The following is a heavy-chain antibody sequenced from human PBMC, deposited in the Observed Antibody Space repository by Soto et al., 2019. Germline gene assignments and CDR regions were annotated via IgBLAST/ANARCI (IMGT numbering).Heavy chain of an antibody. V-gene: IGHV3-13*01. CDR3: VRDRYYGSGSLFEN. D-gene: IGHD3-10*01. Sequence: PGGSLRLSCAASGFVFSDHDMHWVRQVPGKGLEWVSEIGVAGDIYYPDSVKGRFTISRENARKTLYLQMTSLRVGDTATYYCVRDRYYGSGSLFENWGQGTPVTVSS. CDR2: IGVAGDI. CDR1: GFVFSDHD. J-gene: IGHJ4*02.